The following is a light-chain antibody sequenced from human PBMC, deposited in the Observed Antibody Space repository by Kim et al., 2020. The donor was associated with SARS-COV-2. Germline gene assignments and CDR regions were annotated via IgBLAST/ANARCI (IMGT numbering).Light chain of an antibody. V-gene: IGKV3-20*01. J-gene: IGKJ1*01. Sequence: PGEGATLSCWAGRSVIRNYLAACQQKPGQAPRLLIYGDSSRATGIPERFSGSRSGTDFTLTISRLEAEDFAVYYCQQYGSSPPWTFGQGTKVDIK. CDR3: QQYGSSPPWT. CDR1: RSVIRNY. CDR2: GDS.